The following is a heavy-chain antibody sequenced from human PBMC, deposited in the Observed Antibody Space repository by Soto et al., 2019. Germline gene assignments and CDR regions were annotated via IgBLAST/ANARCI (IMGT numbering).Heavy chain of an antibody. D-gene: IGHD6-13*01. CDR3: AESAIYTSTWFYFDQ. Sequence: ESGPTLVNPTQTLALTCTFSGFSVTSSGFGVGWIRQPPVKDLVSLKLIYWHDVKRYTPSLKSRLTITKDTYKNEEVLTVTNMDPVDAATYSCAESAIYTSTWFYFDQWARGTMVTVSS. CDR2: IYWHDVK. J-gene: IGHJ4*02. CDR1: GFSVTSSGFG. V-gene: IGHV2-5*01.